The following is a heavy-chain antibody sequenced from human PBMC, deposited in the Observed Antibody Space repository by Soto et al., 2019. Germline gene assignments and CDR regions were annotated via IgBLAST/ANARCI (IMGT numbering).Heavy chain of an antibody. Sequence: GGSLRLSCAASGFTFSSYGMHWVRQAPGKGLEWVAVISYDGSNKYYADSVKGRFTISRDNSKNTLYLQMNSLRAEDTAVYYCAKDPGIIAVAGTAYFQHWGQGTLVTVSS. CDR3: AKDPGIIAVAGTAYFQH. J-gene: IGHJ1*01. CDR1: GFTFSSYG. V-gene: IGHV3-30*18. D-gene: IGHD6-19*01. CDR2: ISYDGSNK.